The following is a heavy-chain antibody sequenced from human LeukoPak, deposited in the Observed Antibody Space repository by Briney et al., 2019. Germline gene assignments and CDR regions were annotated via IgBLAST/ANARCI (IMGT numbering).Heavy chain of an antibody. D-gene: IGHD2-15*01. CDR1: GGSFSGYY. CDR3: ARAAIVVVVAATWFDP. J-gene: IGHJ5*02. CDR2: INHSRSN. Sequence: SETLSLTCAVYGGSFSGYYWGWLRQPPGRGREGMGEINHSRSNNYNPSLKSRVTISVDTSKNQFSLKLSSVTAADTAVYYCARAAIVVVVAATWFDPWGQGTLVTVSS. V-gene: IGHV4-34*01.